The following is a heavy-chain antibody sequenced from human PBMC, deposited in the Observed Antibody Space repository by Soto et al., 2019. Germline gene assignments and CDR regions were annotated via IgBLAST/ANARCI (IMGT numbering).Heavy chain of an antibody. CDR2: ISYDGSNK. V-gene: IGHV3-30*18. D-gene: IGHD3-22*01. CDR3: AKSVRYYDSSSYYPLDY. Sequence: QPVGSLRLSCAAAGFTFSGYGMHWVRQAPGKGLEWVAVISYDGSNKYYADSVKGRFTISRDNSGNTLYLQMNSLRAEDTAVYYCAKSVRYYDSSSYYPLDYWGQGTLVTAPQ. CDR1: GFTFSGYG. J-gene: IGHJ4*02.